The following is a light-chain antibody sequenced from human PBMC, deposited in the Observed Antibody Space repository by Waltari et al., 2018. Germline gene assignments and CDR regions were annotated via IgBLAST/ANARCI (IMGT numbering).Light chain of an antibody. CDR1: NIGSKS. CDR3: QVWDSSSDLVV. CDR2: DDS. J-gene: IGLJ2*01. V-gene: IGLV3-21*02. Sequence: SYVLTQPPSVSVAPGQTARITCGGNNIGSKSVHWYQKKPGQAPVLGVYDDSYRPSGSPEGFAGSNSGNTATRTISRVEAGDEADYYCQVWDSSSDLVVFGGGTKLTVL.